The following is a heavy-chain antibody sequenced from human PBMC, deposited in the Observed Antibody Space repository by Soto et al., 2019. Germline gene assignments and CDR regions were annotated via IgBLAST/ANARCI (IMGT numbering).Heavy chain of an antibody. CDR2: TYYTADT. D-gene: IGHD1-1*01. J-gene: IGHJ5*01. V-gene: IGHV4-59*01. CDR1: GVSIRSYF. CDR3: AGSTTRGESFDS. Sequence: SETLSLTGTVSGVSIRSYFWGWIRQPPGKGLEWIGYTYYTADTKYSPSLESRATISADPSKKQFSLSLSPVSAADTALYFCAGSTTRGESFDSWGQGALITVSS.